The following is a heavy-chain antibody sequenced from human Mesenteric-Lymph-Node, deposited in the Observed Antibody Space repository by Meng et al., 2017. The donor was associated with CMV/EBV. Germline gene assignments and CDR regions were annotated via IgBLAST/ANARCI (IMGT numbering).Heavy chain of an antibody. V-gene: IGHV4-39*02. CDR1: GGALSRSNYH. D-gene: IGHD2-21*01. J-gene: IGHJ4*02. Sequence: SGGALSRSNYHWGWIRQPPGKGLEWIGTIYYTGSTYYSLSLSNRVTISVDTSKNHFSLRLTSVTAADTAVYYCARTRGGNSSPSDYWGQGMLVTVSS. CDR3: ARTRGGNSSPSDY. CDR2: IYYTGST.